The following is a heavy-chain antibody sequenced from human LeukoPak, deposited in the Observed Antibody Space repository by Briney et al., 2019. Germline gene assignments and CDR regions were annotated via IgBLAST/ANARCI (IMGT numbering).Heavy chain of an antibody. V-gene: IGHV5-51*01. Sequence: GESLKISCKGSGYSFTSYWIGWVLQMPGKGLEWMGIIYPGDSDTRYSPSFQGRVTISADKSISTAYLQWSSLKASDTAMYYCAREWSSSWSPPHFDYWGQGTLVTVSS. D-gene: IGHD6-13*01. J-gene: IGHJ4*02. CDR3: AREWSSSWSPPHFDY. CDR2: IYPGDSDT. CDR1: GYSFTSYW.